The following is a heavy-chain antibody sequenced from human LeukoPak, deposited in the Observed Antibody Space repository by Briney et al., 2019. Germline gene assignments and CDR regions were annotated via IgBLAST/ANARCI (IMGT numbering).Heavy chain of an antibody. D-gene: IGHD2-8*01. CDR3: ARVTTRMLDYYYGMDV. Sequence: ASVKVSCKASGYTFTSYYMHWVRQAPGQGLEWMGIINPSGGRTSYAQKFQGRVTMTRDTSTSTVYMELSSLRSEDTAVYYCARVTTRMLDYYYGMDVWGQGTTVTVSS. CDR2: INPSGGRT. CDR1: GYTFTSYY. V-gene: IGHV1-46*01. J-gene: IGHJ6*02.